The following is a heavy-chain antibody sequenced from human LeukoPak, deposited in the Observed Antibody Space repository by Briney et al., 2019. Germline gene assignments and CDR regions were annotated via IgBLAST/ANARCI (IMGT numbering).Heavy chain of an antibody. CDR2: INWNGGST. CDR3: ARGTHNGNDVGDTFDY. J-gene: IGHJ4*02. CDR1: GFTFDDYG. Sequence: GGSLRLSCAASGFTFDDYGMSWVRQAPGKGLEWVSGINWNGGSTGYADSVRGRFTISRDNAKNSLYLQMNSLRAEDTALYYCARGTHNGNDVGDTFDYWGQGTLVTVSS. D-gene: IGHD1-20*01. V-gene: IGHV3-20*04.